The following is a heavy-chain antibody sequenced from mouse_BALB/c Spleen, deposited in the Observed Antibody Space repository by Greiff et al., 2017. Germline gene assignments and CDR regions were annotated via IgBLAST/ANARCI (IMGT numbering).Heavy chain of an antibody. V-gene: IGHV8-12*01. CDR1: GFSLSTSGMG. Sequence: QVTLKESGPGILQPSQTLSLTCSFSGFSLSTSGMGVSWIRQPSGKGLEWLAHIYCDDDKRYNPSLKSRLTISKDTSRNQVFLKITSVDTADTATYYCARIYGNYAWFAYWGQGTLVTVSA. J-gene: IGHJ3*01. CDR2: IYCDDDK. CDR3: ARIYGNYAWFAY. D-gene: IGHD2-1*01.